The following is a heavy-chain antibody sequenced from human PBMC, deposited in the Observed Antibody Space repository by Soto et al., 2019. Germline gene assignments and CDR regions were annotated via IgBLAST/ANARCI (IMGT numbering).Heavy chain of an antibody. CDR2: IIPIFGTA. D-gene: IGHD5-12*01. CDR3: ARDRDGYNYAASDY. CDR1: GGTFSSYA. Sequence: SVKVSCKVSGGTFSSYAISWVRQAPGQGLEWMGGIIPIFGTANYAQKFQGRVTITADESTSTAYMELSSLRSEDTAVYYCARDRDGYNYAASDYWGQGTPVTVSS. V-gene: IGHV1-69*13. J-gene: IGHJ4*02.